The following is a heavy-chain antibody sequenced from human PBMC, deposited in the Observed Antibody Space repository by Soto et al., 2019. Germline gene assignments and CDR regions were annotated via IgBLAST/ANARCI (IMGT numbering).Heavy chain of an antibody. CDR1: GGSISSSSYY. CDR2: IYYSGST. D-gene: IGHD3-10*01. J-gene: IGHJ5*02. CDR3: ARQTLVRGLSGPTYNWFDP. Sequence: SETLSLTCTVSGGSISSSSYYWGWIRQPPGKGLEWIGSIYYSGSTYYNPSLKSRVTISVDTSKNQFSLKLSSVTAADTAVYYCARQTLVRGLSGPTYNWFDPWGQGTLVT. V-gene: IGHV4-39*01.